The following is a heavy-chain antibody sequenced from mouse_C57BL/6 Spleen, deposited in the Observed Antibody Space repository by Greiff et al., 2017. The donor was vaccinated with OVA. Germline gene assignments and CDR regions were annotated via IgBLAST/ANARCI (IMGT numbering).Heavy chain of an antibody. V-gene: IGHV8-12*01. CDR3: ARRGNYYGSIYAMDY. J-gene: IGHJ4*01. CDR1: GFSLSTSGMG. Sequence: QVQLKESGPGILQSSQTLSLTCSFSGFSLSTSGMGVSWIRQPSGKGLEWLAHIYWDDDKRYNPSLKSRLTISKDTSRNQVFLKITSVDTADTATYYCARRGNYYGSIYAMDYWGQGTSVTVSS. D-gene: IGHD1-1*01. CDR2: IYWDDDK.